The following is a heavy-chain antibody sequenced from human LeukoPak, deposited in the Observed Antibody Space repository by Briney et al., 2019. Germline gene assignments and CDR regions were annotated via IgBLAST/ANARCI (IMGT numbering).Heavy chain of an antibody. CDR1: GGSISSSSYY. J-gene: IGHJ5*02. D-gene: IGHD6-19*01. Sequence: SETLSLTCTVSGGSISSSSYYWGWIRQPPGKGLEWIGSIYYSGSTYYNPSLKSRVTISVDRSKNQFSLKLSSVTAADTAVYYCARADGQWLVGFDPWGQGTLVTVSS. CDR3: ARADGQWLVGFDP. CDR2: IYYSGST. V-gene: IGHV4-39*07.